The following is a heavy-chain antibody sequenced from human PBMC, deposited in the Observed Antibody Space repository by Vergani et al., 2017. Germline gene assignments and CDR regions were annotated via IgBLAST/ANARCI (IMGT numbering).Heavy chain of an antibody. Sequence: QVQLVQSGGEVEKPGASVTVSCKASGYTFRTYYISWVRQAPGQGLEWMGWISPYNGKTKYTQKFQGRVTMTTDTSTTTAYLELRSLTSDDTAVYYCARTXDPYVGEKCIWFDPWGQGTLVTVSS. J-gene: IGHJ5*02. D-gene: IGHD3-16*01. CDR1: GYTFRTYY. CDR2: ISPYNGKT. V-gene: IGHV1-18*04. CDR3: ARTXDPYVGEKCIWFDP.